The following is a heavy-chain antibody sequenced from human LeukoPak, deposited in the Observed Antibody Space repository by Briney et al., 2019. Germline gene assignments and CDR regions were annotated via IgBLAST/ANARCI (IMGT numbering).Heavy chain of an antibody. CDR1: GFSFSSYG. Sequence: GGSLRLSCAASGFSFSSYGIHWVRQAPGKGLEWVAFINYDGNNKYFADSVKGRFTISRDNSKNTVYLEMNSPRDGDTAVYYCARDRDSRSYYILYWGQGTLVTVSS. V-gene: IGHV3-30*02. D-gene: IGHD3-10*01. CDR2: INYDGNNK. J-gene: IGHJ4*02. CDR3: ARDRDSRSYYILY.